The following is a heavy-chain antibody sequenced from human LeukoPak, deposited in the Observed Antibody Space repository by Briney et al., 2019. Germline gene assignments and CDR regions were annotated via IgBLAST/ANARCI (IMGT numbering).Heavy chain of an antibody. J-gene: IGHJ4*02. CDR2: IRYDGSNK. D-gene: IGHD6-13*01. CDR3: AKXEWSSIWSFDY. CDR1: GFTFSSYG. Sequence: GGSLRLSCAASGFTFSSYGMHWVRQAPGKGLEWVAFIRYDGSNKYYADSVKGRFTISRDNSKNTLYLQMNSLRAEDTAVYYCAKXEWSSIWSFDYWGQGTLVTVSS. V-gene: IGHV3-30*02.